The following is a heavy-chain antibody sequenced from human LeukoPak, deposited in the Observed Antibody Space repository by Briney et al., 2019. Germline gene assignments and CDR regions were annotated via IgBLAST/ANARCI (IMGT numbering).Heavy chain of an antibody. Sequence: GGSLRLSCAASGFTFETNWLSWVRQAPGEGLEWVASINPEGSYTPYVDSVRGRFTISRDNDNNFLYLQMDSLRDGDTAVYYWGKLKGPAIFFYFGARGTRFPV. CDR2: INPEGSYT. J-gene: IGHJ4*02. CDR1: GFTFETNW. D-gene: IGHD3-9*01. CDR3: GKLKGPAIFFYF. V-gene: IGHV3-7*01.